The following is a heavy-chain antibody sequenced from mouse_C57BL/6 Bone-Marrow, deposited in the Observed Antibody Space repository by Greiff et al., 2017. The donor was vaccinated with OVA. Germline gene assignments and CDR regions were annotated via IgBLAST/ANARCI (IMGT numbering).Heavy chain of an antibody. CDR1: GYTFTSYW. D-gene: IGHD2-1*01. CDR3: ARQCGNYNFDY. CDR2: IDPSDSET. J-gene: IGHJ2*01. V-gene: IGHV1-52*01. Sequence: QVHVKQPGAELVRPGSSVKLSCKASGYTFTSYWMHWVKQRPIQGLEWIGNIDPSDSETHYNQKFKVKATLTVDKSSSTAYMQLSSLTSVASAVYYCARQCGNYNFDYWGRGTTITVSS.